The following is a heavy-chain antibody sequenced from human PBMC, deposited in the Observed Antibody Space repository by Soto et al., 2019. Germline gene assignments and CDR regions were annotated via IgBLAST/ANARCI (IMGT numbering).Heavy chain of an antibody. J-gene: IGHJ4*02. D-gene: IGHD3-22*01. CDR2: INPSGGST. V-gene: IGHV1-46*01. Sequence: QVQLVQSGAEVKKPGASVKVSCKASGYTFTSYYMHWVRQAPGQGLEWMGIINPSGGSTSYAQKCQGSVTMSRDTSTRTVYMGLSRLRSEDTAVYYCARGAYDSSGYWLYFYYWGQGTLVTVSS. CDR3: ARGAYDSSGYWLYFYY. CDR1: GYTFTSYY.